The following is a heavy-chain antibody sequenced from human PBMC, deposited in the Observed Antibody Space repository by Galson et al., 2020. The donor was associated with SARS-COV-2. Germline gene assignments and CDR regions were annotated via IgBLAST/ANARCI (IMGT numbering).Heavy chain of an antibody. CDR3: ARAGPPHGGYNWFDP. CDR2: IYYSGST. J-gene: IGHJ5*02. D-gene: IGHD3-16*01. CDR1: GGSISSGGYY. V-gene: IGHV4-31*03. Sequence: ASETLSLTCTVSGGSISSGGYYWSWIRQHPGKGLEWIGYIYYSGSTYYNPSLKSRVTISVDTSKNQFSLKLSSVTAADTAVYYCARAGPPHGGYNWFDPWGQGTLVTVSS.